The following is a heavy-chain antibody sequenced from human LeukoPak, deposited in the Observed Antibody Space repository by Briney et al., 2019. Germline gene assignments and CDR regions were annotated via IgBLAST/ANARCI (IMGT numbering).Heavy chain of an antibody. CDR2: IYYSGST. CDR1: GGSISSSSYY. D-gene: IGHD5-18*01. Sequence: SETLSLTCTVSGGSISSSSYYWGWIRQPPGKGLEWIGSIYYSGSTYYNPSLKSRVTISVDTSKNQFSLKLSSVTAADTAVYYCARPNTAMASGFDYWGQGTLVTVSP. CDR3: ARPNTAMASGFDY. V-gene: IGHV4-39*01. J-gene: IGHJ4*02.